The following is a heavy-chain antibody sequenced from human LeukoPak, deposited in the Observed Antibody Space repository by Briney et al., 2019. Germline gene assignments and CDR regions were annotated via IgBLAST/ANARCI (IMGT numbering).Heavy chain of an antibody. CDR1: GGSFSGYY. J-gene: IGHJ4*02. V-gene: IGHV4-34*01. CDR3: AREGSGSWTRVAY. CDR2: INHSGGT. D-gene: IGHD6-25*01. Sequence: SETLSLTCTVYGGSFSGYYWSWIRQPPGKGLEWIGEINHSGGTNYNPSLKSRVTISVDTPKNQFSLKLTSVTAAHTAVYYCAREGSGSWTRVAYWGQGTLVTVSS.